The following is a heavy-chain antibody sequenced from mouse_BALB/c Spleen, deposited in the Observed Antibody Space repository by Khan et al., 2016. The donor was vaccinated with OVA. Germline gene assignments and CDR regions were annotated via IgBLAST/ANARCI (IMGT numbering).Heavy chain of an antibody. V-gene: IGHV2-6-1*01. CDR1: GFSLTNYG. D-gene: IGHD2-12*01. CDR3: ARQPYYRYNLMDY. CDR2: ICSDGSS. J-gene: IGHJ4*01. Sequence: QVQLKQSGPGLVAPSQSLSITCTISGFSLTNYGVHWVRQPPGKGLEWLVVICSDGSSTYNSALKSRLTIIKDNSKSQVFLNMNSLQTDDTAISFCARQPYYRYNLMDYWGQGTSVTVSS.